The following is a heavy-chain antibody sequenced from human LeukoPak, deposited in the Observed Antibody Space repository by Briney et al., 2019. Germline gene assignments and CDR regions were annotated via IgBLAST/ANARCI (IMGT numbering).Heavy chain of an antibody. CDR3: ARGWVRTGFDY. CDR1: GFSFSNAW. D-gene: IGHD2-8*02. Sequence: GGSLRLSCAASGFSFSNAWMTWVRQAPGKGLEWVSVLYSGGSTYSADSVKGRFIISRDNSKNTLYLQMYSLRAEDTAVYYCARGWVRTGFDYWGQGTLVTVSS. J-gene: IGHJ4*02. CDR2: LYSGGST. V-gene: IGHV3-66*01.